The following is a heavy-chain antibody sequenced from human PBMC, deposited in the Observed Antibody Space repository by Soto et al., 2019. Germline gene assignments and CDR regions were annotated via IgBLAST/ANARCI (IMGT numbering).Heavy chain of an antibody. CDR2: IYYSGTT. CDR1: GYSIRSGYY. J-gene: IGHJ4*02. V-gene: IGHV4-38-2*01. CDR3: ARITGSKGYFDY. Sequence: SETLSLTCAVSGYSIRSGYYWGWFRQPPGKGLEWIGSIYYSGTTYYNPSLKSRVTISVDTSKNEFSLKLSSVTAADTAVYYCARITGSKGYFDYWGQGTLVTVSS. D-gene: IGHD2-2*01.